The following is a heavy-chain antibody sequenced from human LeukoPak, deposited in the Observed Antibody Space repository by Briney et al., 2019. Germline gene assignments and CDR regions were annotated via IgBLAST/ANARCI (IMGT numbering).Heavy chain of an antibody. CDR1: GFTFSSYA. J-gene: IGHJ4*02. CDR2: ISYDGSNK. Sequence: GGSLRLSCAASGFTFSSYAMHWVRQAPGKWLEWVAVISYDGSNKYYADSVKGRFTISRDNSKNTLYLQMNSLRAEDTAVYYCARDALGYCSRTSCYTGGGFDYWGQGTLVTVSS. D-gene: IGHD2-2*02. V-gene: IGHV3-30-3*01. CDR3: ARDALGYCSRTSCYTGGGFDY.